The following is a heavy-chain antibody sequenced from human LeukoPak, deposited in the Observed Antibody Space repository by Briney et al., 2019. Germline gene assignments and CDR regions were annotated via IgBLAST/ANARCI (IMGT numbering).Heavy chain of an antibody. V-gene: IGHV3-21*01. CDR3: ARDGYCSGGSCYSYGYFDY. D-gene: IGHD2-15*01. Sequence: PGGSLRLSCAASGFTFSSYSMNWVRQAPGKGLEWVSSISSSSSYIYYADSVKGRFTISRDNAKDSLYLQMNSLSVEDTAVYYCARDGYCSGGSCYSYGYFDYWGQGTLVTVSS. CDR1: GFTFSSYS. CDR2: ISSSSSYI. J-gene: IGHJ4*02.